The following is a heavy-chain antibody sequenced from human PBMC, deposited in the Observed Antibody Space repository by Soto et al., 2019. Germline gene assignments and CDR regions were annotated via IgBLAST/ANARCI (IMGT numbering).Heavy chain of an antibody. CDR2: MSYDGSNK. CDR1: GFTFSNFG. J-gene: IGHJ4*02. Sequence: AGCSLRLSCAASGFTFSNFGMHWVRQAPGKGLEWVAVMSYDGSNKYYADSVKGRFTISRDNSKNTLYLQMNSLRTEDTAVYYCAKKVPGIAESGVDYWGQGTLVTASS. CDR3: AKKVPGIAESGVDY. D-gene: IGHD6-13*01. V-gene: IGHV3-30*18.